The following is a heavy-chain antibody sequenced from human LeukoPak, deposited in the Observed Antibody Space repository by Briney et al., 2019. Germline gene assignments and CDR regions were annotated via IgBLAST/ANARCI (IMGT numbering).Heavy chain of an antibody. CDR3: ASYSGSSRGLFDY. Sequence: GGSLRLSCAASGFTFSSYAMSWVRQAPGKGLEWVSAISGSGGSTYYADSVKGRFTISGDNSKNTLYLQMNSLRAENTAVYYCASYSGSSRGLFDYWGQGTLVTVSS. D-gene: IGHD1-26*01. CDR2: ISGSGGST. V-gene: IGHV3-23*01. J-gene: IGHJ4*02. CDR1: GFTFSSYA.